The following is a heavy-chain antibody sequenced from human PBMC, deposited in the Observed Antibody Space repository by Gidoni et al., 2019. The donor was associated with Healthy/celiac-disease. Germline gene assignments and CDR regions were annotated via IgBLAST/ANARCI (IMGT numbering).Heavy chain of an antibody. CDR1: GFSFDDYA. D-gene: IGHD3-3*01. CDR3: AKDSRMYYDFWSGPMAFDY. J-gene: IGHJ4*02. CDR2: ISWNSGSI. V-gene: IGHV3-9*01. Sequence: EVQLVESGGGLVQPGRYMRLSCAASGFSFDDYAMHWVRQAPGKGLEWVSGISWNSGSIGYADSVKGRFTISRDNAKNSLYLQMNSLRAEDTALYYCAKDSRMYYDFWSGPMAFDYWGQGTLVTVSS.